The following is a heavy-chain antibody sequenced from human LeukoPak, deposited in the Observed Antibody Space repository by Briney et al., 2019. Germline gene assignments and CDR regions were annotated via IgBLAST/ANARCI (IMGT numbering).Heavy chain of an antibody. CDR2: IYYSGST. Sequence: PSETLSLTCTVSGGSITSSSYYWGWTRQPPGKGLEWIGNIYYSGSTYHNPSLKSRVTISLDTSKNQFSLKLSSVTAADTAVYYCASVRRGFGESSKYYAYYYMGVWGKGTTVTISS. D-gene: IGHD3-10*01. J-gene: IGHJ6*03. CDR3: ASVRRGFGESSKYYAYYYMGV. V-gene: IGHV4-39*01. CDR1: GGSITSSSYY.